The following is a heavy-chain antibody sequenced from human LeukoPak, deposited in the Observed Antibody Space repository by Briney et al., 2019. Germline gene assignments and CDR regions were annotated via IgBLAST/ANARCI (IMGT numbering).Heavy chain of an antibody. CDR3: AGRDGYDWYY. V-gene: IGHV4-34*08. D-gene: IGHD5-12*01. CDR2: INHSGST. Sequence: SETLSLTCAVYGVTFSGYYWSWIRQPPGKGLEWIGEINHSGSTNYNPSLKSRVTISVDTSKNQFSLKLSSVTAADTAVYYCAGRDGYDWYYWGQGTLVTVSS. J-gene: IGHJ4*02. CDR1: GVTFSGYY.